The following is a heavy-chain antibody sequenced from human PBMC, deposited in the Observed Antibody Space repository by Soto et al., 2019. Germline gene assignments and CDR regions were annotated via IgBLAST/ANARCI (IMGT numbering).Heavy chain of an antibody. CDR3: ARDRRNYYDSSGYYYRLDY. Sequence: QVQLVQSGAEVKKPGSSVKVSCKASGGTFSSYAISWVRQAPGQGLEWMGGIIPIFGTANYAQKFQGRVTITADESMSTAYMELSSLRSEDTAVYYCARDRRNYYDSSGYYYRLDYWGQGTLVTVSS. CDR1: GGTFSSYA. CDR2: IIPIFGTA. D-gene: IGHD3-22*01. V-gene: IGHV1-69*01. J-gene: IGHJ4*02.